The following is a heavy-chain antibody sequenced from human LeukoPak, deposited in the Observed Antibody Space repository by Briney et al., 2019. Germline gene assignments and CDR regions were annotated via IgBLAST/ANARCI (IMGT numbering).Heavy chain of an antibody. CDR3: ARFPHITMVRGSRDFDY. V-gene: IGHV4-34*01. J-gene: IGHJ4*02. CDR2: INHSGST. CDR1: GGSFSGYY. Sequence: PSETLSLTCAVYGGSFSGYYWSWIRQPPGKGLEWIGEINHSGSTNYNPSLKSRVTISVDPSTNQFSLKPSSVTAADTAVYYCARFPHITMVRGSRDFDYWGQGTLVTVSS. D-gene: IGHD3-10*01.